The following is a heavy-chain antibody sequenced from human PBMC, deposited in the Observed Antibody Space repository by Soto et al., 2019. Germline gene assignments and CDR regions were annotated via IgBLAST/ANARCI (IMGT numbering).Heavy chain of an antibody. CDR1: GFTFSSYS. J-gene: IGHJ6*02. Sequence: LRLSCAASGFTFSSYSMNWVRQAPGKGLEWVSSISSSSSYIYYADSVKGRFTISRDNAKNSLYLQMNSLRAEDTAVYYCARDREMATNYYYSYGMDVWGQGTTVTVSS. CDR3: ARDREMATNYYYSYGMDV. CDR2: ISSSSSYI. V-gene: IGHV3-21*01. D-gene: IGHD5-12*01.